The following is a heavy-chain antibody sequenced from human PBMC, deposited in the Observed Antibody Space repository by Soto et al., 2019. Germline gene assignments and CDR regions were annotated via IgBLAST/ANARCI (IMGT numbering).Heavy chain of an antibody. J-gene: IGHJ6*02. CDR3: ARAGYCSGGRCYSPYYYYYGMDV. CDR1: AFSFSHYD. Sequence: RLTSGASAFSFSHYDMHLFRQAASEGLECVGVISSDANIKRYADSVKGRFTISRDNSENTMYLQMNSLSPEDTAVYYCARAGYCSGGRCYSPYYYYYGMDVWGQGTTVTVSS. D-gene: IGHD2-15*01. V-gene: IGHV3-30-3*01. CDR2: ISSDANIK.